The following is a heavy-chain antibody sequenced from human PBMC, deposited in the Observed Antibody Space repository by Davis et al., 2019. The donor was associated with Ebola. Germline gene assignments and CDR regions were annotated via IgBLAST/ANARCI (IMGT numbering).Heavy chain of an antibody. CDR1: GFTFSSYE. J-gene: IGHJ4*02. V-gene: IGHV3-48*03. CDR2: ISSSGSTI. CDR3: AIDLLSNNGGDY. Sequence: GESLKISCAASGFTFSSYEMNWVRPAPGKGLEWISYISSSGSTIYYADSVKGRFTIPRDNAKNSVYLQMNSLRAEDTAVYYCAIDLLSNNGGDYWGQGTLVTVSS. D-gene: IGHD7-27*01.